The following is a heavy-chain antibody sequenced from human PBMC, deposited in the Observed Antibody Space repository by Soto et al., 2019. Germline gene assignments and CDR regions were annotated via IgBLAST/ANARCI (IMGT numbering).Heavy chain of an antibody. V-gene: IGHV3-30-3*01. D-gene: IGHD2-8*01. J-gene: IGHJ4*02. CDR3: ARASGHIYATLHGPFDH. Sequence: GGSLRLSCAASGFTFNRHPLHWVRQAPGKGLEWVAVISHDGNNKYYADSVKGRFTISRDNSMNMLYLQMHGLRTEDTAIFFCARASGHIYATLHGPFDHWGQGALVTVSS. CDR1: GFTFNRHP. CDR2: ISHDGNNK.